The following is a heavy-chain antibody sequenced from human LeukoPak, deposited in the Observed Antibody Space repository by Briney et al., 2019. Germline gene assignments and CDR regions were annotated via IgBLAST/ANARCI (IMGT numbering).Heavy chain of an antibody. Sequence: AGGSLRLSCSASGFTFSSYAMHWVRQAPGKGLEYVSAISSNGGSTYYADSVKGRFTISRDNSKNTLYLQMSNLRAEDTAVYYCVKELVDYYYYYGMDVWGKGTTVTVSS. CDR1: GFTFSSYA. CDR3: VKELVDYYYYYGMDV. V-gene: IGHV3-64D*06. J-gene: IGHJ6*04. CDR2: ISSNGGST.